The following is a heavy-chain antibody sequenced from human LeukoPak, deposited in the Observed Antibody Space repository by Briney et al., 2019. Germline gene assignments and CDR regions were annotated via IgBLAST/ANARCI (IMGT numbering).Heavy chain of an antibody. J-gene: IGHJ3*02. CDR2: INPNSGGT. CDR3: ASLSRRATEAFDI. CDR1: GYRFTGYY. D-gene: IGHD5-12*01. V-gene: IGHV1-2*02. Sequence: GASVKVSCEVSGYRFTGYYMHWVRQAPGQGLEWMGWINPNSGGTNYAQKFQGRVTMTRDTSISTAYMELSRLRSDDTAVYYCASLSRRATEAFDIWGQGTMVTVSS.